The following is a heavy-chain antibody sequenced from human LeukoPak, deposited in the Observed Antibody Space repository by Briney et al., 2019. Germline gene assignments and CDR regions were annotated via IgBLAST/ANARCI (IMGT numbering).Heavy chain of an antibody. CDR1: GYSISSGYY. V-gene: IGHV4-38-2*02. D-gene: IGHD2-15*01. CDR3: ARDAPTAYCSGGSCYFDY. CDR2: IYHSGST. J-gene: IGHJ4*02. Sequence: WETLSLTCTVSGYSISSGYYWGWIRQPPGKGLEWIGSIYHSGSTYYNPSLKSRVTISLDTSKNQFSLKLTSVTAADTAVYYCARDAPTAYCSGGSCYFDYWGQGTLVTVSS.